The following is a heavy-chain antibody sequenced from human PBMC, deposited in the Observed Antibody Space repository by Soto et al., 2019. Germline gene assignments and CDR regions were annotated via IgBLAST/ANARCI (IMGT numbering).Heavy chain of an antibody. V-gene: IGHV4-4*02. Sequence: QVQLQESGPGLVKPSGTLSLTCTVSGASISSTSSGDWWSWVRQPPGKGLEWIGEIHHSGNTNYNPSLKSRVTMSVDKSKNQFSLRLSSVTAADTAVYYCAKMVGATLLVYWRQGALVTVSS. CDR1: GASISSTSSGDW. J-gene: IGHJ4*02. CDR2: IHHSGNT. D-gene: IGHD1-26*01. CDR3: AKMVGATLLVY.